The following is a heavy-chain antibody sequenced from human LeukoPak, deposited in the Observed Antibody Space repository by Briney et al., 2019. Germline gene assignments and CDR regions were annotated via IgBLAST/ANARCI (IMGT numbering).Heavy chain of an antibody. V-gene: IGHV4-38-2*02. CDR3: ARHKGVRIVATRTNYFDY. Sequence: PSETLSLTCTVSGYSISSGYLWGWIRQPPGKGLEWIGSIDGSGSSYYNPSLKSRVTISVDTSRNQFSLKMTSVTAADTAVYYCARHKGVRIVATRTNYFDYWGQGTLVTVSS. J-gene: IGHJ4*02. CDR2: IDGSGSS. CDR1: GYSISSGYL. D-gene: IGHD5-12*01.